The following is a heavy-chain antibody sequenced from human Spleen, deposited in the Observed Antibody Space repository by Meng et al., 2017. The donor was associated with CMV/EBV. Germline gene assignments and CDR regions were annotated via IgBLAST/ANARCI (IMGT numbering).Heavy chain of an antibody. CDR3: ARDRSSHLDY. Sequence: GSLRLSCTVSGGSISSYYWTWIRQPPGKGLEWIAYIYYSGSTNYNPSLKSRITISVDTSKNQFSLKLSSVTAADTAIYYCARDRSSHLDYWGQGTLVTVSS. D-gene: IGHD6-13*01. J-gene: IGHJ4*02. V-gene: IGHV4-59*01. CDR1: GGSISSYY. CDR2: IYYSGST.